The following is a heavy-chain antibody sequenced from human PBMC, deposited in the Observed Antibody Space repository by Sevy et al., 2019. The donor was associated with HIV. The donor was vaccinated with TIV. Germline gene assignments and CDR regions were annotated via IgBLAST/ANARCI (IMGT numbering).Heavy chain of an antibody. V-gene: IGHV3-48*01. CDR1: GFTYS. D-gene: IGHD5-18*01. J-gene: IGHJ4*02. CDR2: ISDSSATI. CDR3: ASQRGGYERLYYFDS. Sequence: GGSLRLSCVASGFTYSMNWVRQAPGKGLEWVSYISDSSATIHYADSVKGRFTISRDKAKNSLYLQINTLRAEYMAVYYCASQRGGYERLYYFDSWGQGTLVTVSS.